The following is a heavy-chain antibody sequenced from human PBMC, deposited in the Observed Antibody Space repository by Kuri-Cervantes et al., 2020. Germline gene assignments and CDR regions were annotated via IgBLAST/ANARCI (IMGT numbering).Heavy chain of an antibody. J-gene: IGHJ6*02. Sequence: GSLRLSCTVSGGSISSSSYYWGWIRQPPGKGLEWIGEIYHSGSTNYNLSLKSRVTISVDKSKNQFSLKLSSVTAADTAVYYCASLVKEAATNYYYYGMDVWGQGTTVTVSS. D-gene: IGHD2-15*01. V-gene: IGHV4-39*07. CDR2: IYHSGST. CDR1: GGSISSSSYY. CDR3: ASLVKEAATNYYYYGMDV.